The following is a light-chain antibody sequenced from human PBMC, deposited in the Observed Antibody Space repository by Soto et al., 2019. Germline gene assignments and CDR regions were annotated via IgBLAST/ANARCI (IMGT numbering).Light chain of an antibody. Sequence: EIQMTESTSSVSTSAGHTITITCRASQDIGNFLAWYQQTPGKAPKLLIHGASSLYRGVASRFSGGGTGTDVTLTILSLQHEDFSTYYCQQTRAFTRTFGQGTKVDI. CDR2: GAS. J-gene: IGKJ2*01. V-gene: IGKV1-12*01. CDR1: QDIGNF. CDR3: QQTRAFTRT.